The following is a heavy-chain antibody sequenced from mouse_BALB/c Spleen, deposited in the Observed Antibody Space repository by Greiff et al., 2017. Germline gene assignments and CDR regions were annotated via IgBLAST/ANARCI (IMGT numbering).Heavy chain of an antibody. Sequence: QVHVKQPGAELVKPGASVKLSCKASGYTFTSYWMHWVKQRPGQGLEWIGEINPSNGRTNYNEKFKSKATLTVDKSSSTAYMQLSSLTSEDSAVYYCARGVYYDYDDWFAYWGQGTLVTVSA. CDR3: ARGVYYDYDDWFAY. V-gene: IGHV1S81*02. CDR1: GYTFTSYW. J-gene: IGHJ3*01. CDR2: INPSNGRT. D-gene: IGHD2-4*01.